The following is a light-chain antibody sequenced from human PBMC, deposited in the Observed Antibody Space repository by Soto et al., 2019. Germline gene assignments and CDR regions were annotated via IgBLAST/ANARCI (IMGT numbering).Light chain of an antibody. CDR3: QLYNNWPRT. CDR1: RSVSTN. J-gene: IGKJ1*01. Sequence: NGMTKSPATLSVSTGERATLSCRASRSVSTNLAWYQQKPGQAPRLLIYSAFTRATGIPARFSGSASGTEFTLTISILQSEDFAIYCCQLYNNWPRTFGQGTKVDIK. CDR2: SAF. V-gene: IGKV3-15*01.